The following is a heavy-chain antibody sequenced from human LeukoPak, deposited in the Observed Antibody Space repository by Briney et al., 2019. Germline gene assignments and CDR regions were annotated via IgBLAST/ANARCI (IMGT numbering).Heavy chain of an antibody. Sequence: GGSLRLSCAASGFTFYSYWMHWVRQPPGKGLEWVSCINGDGSTTNYADSVKGRFTISRDNAKNTLYLQMNSLRAEDTAIYYCARDEPTVTTGPPVGSWGQGNLVTVSS. CDR2: INGDGSTT. J-gene: IGHJ4*02. D-gene: IGHD4-17*01. CDR1: GFTFYSYW. V-gene: IGHV3-74*01. CDR3: ARDEPTVTTGPPVGS.